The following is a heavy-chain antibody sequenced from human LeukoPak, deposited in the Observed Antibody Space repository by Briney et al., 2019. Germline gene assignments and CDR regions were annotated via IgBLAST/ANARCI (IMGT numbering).Heavy chain of an antibody. D-gene: IGHD3-9*01. Sequence: GASVKVSCKASGYTFTTYGISWVRQAPGQGLEWLGRISVYNGNTNYAQKLQGRVTMTTDTSTITAYMELRSLRSDATAVYYCARMILLLGDVLTVPPRGFDYWGQGTLVTVSS. CDR1: GYTFTTYG. CDR2: ISVYNGNT. J-gene: IGHJ4*02. CDR3: ARMILLLGDVLTVPPRGFDY. V-gene: IGHV1-18*01.